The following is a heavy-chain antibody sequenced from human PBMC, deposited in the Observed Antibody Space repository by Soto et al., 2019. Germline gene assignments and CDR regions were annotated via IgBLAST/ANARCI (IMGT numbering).Heavy chain of an antibody. CDR3: ARDDYEWWSSYYRIGRFYF. CDR1: GYTFTIYA. Sequence: ASVKVSCKASGYTFTIYAIHWVLQAPGQRLEWMGWINAGNGNTRYSQRFQGRVTITRDTTASTAYMELSSLRSEDTAVYYCARDDYEWWSSYYRIGRFYFCGQGTLVTVSS. J-gene: IGHJ4*02. V-gene: IGHV1-3*01. D-gene: IGHD3-16*01. CDR2: INAGNGNT.